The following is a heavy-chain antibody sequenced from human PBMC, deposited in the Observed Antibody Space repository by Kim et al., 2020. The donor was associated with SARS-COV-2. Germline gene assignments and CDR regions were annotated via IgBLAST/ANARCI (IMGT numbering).Heavy chain of an antibody. J-gene: IGHJ5*02. Sequence: SETLSLTCTVSGGSVSSGSYYWSWIRQPPGKGLEWIGYIYYSGSTNYNPSLKSRVTISVDTSKNQFSLKLSSVTAADTAVYYCARGDGWFGDRINWFDPWGQGTLVTVSS. D-gene: IGHD3-10*01. V-gene: IGHV4-61*01. CDR3: ARGDGWFGDRINWFDP. CDR1: GGSVSSGSYY. CDR2: IYYSGST.